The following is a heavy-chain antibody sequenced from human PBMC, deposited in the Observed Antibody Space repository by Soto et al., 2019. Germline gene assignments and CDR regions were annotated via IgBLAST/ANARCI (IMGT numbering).Heavy chain of an antibody. J-gene: IGHJ4*02. CDR2: IFPPDSET. D-gene: IGHD2-21*01. CDR3: ARLTYCGTECYFDY. Sequence: PGESLKISCQVFGYNFGTYNIAWVRQMPGKVLEWMGIIFPPDSETRYSPSFQGQVTFSVDRSMNTAYLEWDSLEASDTAMYFCARLTYCGTECYFDYWGQGTLVNVS. V-gene: IGHV5-51*01. CDR1: GYNFGTYN.